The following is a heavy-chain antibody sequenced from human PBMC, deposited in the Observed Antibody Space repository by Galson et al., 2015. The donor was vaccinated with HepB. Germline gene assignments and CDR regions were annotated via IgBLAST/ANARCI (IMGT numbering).Heavy chain of an antibody. Sequence: SVKVSCKASGYTFTGYYMHWVRQAPGQGLGWTGWINPNSGGTNYAQKFQGRVTMTRDTSISTAYMGLSRLRSDDTAVYYCARDRDSGYGDDAFDIWGQGTMVTVSS. CDR3: ARDRDSGYGDDAFDI. D-gene: IGHD5-12*01. CDR1: GYTFTGYY. V-gene: IGHV1-2*02. J-gene: IGHJ3*02. CDR2: INPNSGGT.